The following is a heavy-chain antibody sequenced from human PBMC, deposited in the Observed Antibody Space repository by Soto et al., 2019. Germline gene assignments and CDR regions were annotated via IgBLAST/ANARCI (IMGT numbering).Heavy chain of an antibody. D-gene: IGHD6-6*01. V-gene: IGHV4-34*01. CDR3: ARGSRAATNWFDP. Sequence: XETLSLTCAVYGWSFSGYYWSWIRQPPGKGLEWIGEINHSGSTNYNPSLKSRVTISVDTSKSQFSLKLSSVTAADTAVYYCARGSRAATNWFDPWGQGTLVTVSS. CDR1: GWSFSGYY. J-gene: IGHJ5*02. CDR2: INHSGST.